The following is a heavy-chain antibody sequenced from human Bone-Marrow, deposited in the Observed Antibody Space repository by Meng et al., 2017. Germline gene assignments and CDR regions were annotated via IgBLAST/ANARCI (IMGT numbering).Heavy chain of an antibody. V-gene: IGHV3-30*18. J-gene: IGHJ4*02. CDR1: GFTFSNYG. D-gene: IGHD5-24*01. Sequence: QGQLGESGGGVGQPGRSLRLAGAASGFTFSNYGMHWVRQTQGKGLEWVAVISYDGSNKYYADSVKGRFTISRDNSKNTLYVQMNSLRGEDTAVYYCAKASRDGYNFYYFDYWGQGTLVTVSS. CDR3: AKASRDGYNFYYFDY. CDR2: ISYDGSNK.